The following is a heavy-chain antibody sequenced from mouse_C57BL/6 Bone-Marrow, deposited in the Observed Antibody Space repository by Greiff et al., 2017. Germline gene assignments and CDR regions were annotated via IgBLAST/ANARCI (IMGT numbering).Heavy chain of an antibody. Sequence: VQLQQPGAELVKPGASVKMSCTASGYTFTSYWITWVAQRPGQGLEWLGDIYPGSGSTNYNEKFKSKTTLTVDTSSSTAYMKLSSLPSEDSAVYYCAIDHCPHCDYWGQGTTLTVSS. CDR3: AIDHCPHCDY. V-gene: IGHV1-55*01. CDR2: IYPGSGST. J-gene: IGHJ2*01. CDR1: GYTFTSYW.